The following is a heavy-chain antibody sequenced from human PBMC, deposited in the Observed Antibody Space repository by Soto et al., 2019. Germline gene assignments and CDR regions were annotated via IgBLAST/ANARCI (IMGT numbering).Heavy chain of an antibody. CDR2: IRSRANNFAT. V-gene: IGHV3-73*01. J-gene: IGHJ6*02. CDR1: GFIFSGSA. D-gene: IGHD2-2*02. CDR3: ARGQGAAIGDYYYHGMDV. Sequence: GSVRLSCAASGFIFSGSAIHWVRQASGKGLEWVGRIRSRANNFATSSAASVKGRFTFSRDDSKNTAYLQMNTLKPEDTAVYYCARGQGAAIGDYYYHGMDVWGQGTTVTVSS.